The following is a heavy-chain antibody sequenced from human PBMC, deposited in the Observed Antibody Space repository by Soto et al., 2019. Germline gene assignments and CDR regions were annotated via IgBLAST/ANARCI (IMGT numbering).Heavy chain of an antibody. D-gene: IGHD5-18*01. V-gene: IGHV5-51*01. J-gene: IGHJ4*02. CDR1: VYSFTSYW. CDR2: IYPGDSDT. CDR3: ARRRSEDTAMVTGLFDY. Sequence: GESLKISCKGSVYSFTSYWIGWVRQMPGKGLEWMGIIYPGDSDTRYSPSFQGQVTISADKSISTAYLQWSSLKASDTAMYYCARRRSEDTAMVTGLFDYWGQGTLVTVSS.